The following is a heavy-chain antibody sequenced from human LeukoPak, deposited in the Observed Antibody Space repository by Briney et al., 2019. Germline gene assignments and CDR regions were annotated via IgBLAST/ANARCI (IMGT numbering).Heavy chain of an antibody. J-gene: IGHJ6*03. CDR3: ARAYWNQYYYYYYMDV. CDR2: IYYSGST. Sequence: SETLSLTCTVSSGSISSYYWSWIRQPPGKGLEWIGYIYYSGSTNYNPSLKSRVTISVDTSKNQFSLKLSSVTAADTAVYYCARAYWNQYYYYYYMDVWGKGTTVTVSS. V-gene: IGHV4-59*01. CDR1: SGSISSYY. D-gene: IGHD1-1*01.